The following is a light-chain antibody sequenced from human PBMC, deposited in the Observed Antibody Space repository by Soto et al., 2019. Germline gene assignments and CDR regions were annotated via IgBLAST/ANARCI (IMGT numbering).Light chain of an antibody. CDR1: SSNIGASYE. Sequence: QPVLTQPPSVSGAPGQRVTISCTGSSSNIGASYEVHWYQQLPGRAPKLLIYGNNNRPSGVPDRFSGSKSGTSGSLAITGLQAEDEADYYCQSYDSSLSGDVFGTGTKLTVL. V-gene: IGLV1-40*01. CDR2: GNN. J-gene: IGLJ1*01. CDR3: QSYDSSLSGDV.